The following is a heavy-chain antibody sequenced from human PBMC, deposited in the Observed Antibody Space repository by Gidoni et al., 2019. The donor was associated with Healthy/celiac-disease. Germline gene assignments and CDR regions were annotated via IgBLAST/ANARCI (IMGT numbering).Heavy chain of an antibody. CDR1: GFTFSSYG. Sequence: QVQLVESGGGVVQPGRSLRLSCAASGFTFSSYGMHWVRQAPGKGLEWVAVISYDGSNKYYADSVKGRFTISRDNSKNTLDLQMNSLRAEDTAVYYCAKDMPLGYCSGGSCPTLGYWGQGTLVTVSS. CDR3: AKDMPLGYCSGGSCPTLGY. D-gene: IGHD2-15*01. CDR2: ISYDGSNK. J-gene: IGHJ4*02. V-gene: IGHV3-30*18.